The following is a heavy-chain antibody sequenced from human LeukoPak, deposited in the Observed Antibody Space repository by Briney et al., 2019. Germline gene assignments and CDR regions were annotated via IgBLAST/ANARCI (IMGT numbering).Heavy chain of an antibody. CDR2: LYTGGDT. D-gene: IGHD1-26*01. CDR3: ARERGRGRDSPWFDY. J-gene: IGHJ4*02. CDR1: GFTVSAHY. V-gene: IGHV3-53*01. Sequence: GGSLRLSCAVSGFTVSAHYMSWVRQAPGKGLECVSFLYTGGDTYYADSVKGRFTISRDNSKNTLYLQMNSLRAEDTAVYYCARERGRGRDSPWFDYWGQGTLVTVSS.